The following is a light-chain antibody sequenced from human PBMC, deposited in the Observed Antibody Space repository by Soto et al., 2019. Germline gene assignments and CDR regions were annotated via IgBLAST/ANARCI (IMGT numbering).Light chain of an antibody. CDR3: STWDDSLNGRV. Sequence: QSALTQPPSASGTPGQSLTISCAGSSSNIGSHYVYWYQHLPGTAPKLLIFRDGQRPSGVPDRFFGSKSGTSASLAISGLRSEDEAHYYCSTWDDSLNGRVFGGGTKLTVL. CDR2: RDG. CDR1: SSNIGSHY. J-gene: IGLJ3*02. V-gene: IGLV1-47*01.